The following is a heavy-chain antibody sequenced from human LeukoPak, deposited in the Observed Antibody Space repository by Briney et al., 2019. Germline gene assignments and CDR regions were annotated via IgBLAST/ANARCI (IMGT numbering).Heavy chain of an antibody. CDR3: ARNGGYRRYYGSGYFDY. Sequence: SETLSLTCAVYGGSFSGYYWSWIRQPPGKGLEWIGEINHSGSTDYNPSLKSRVTISVDTSKNQFSLKLSSVTAADTAVYYCARNGGYRRYYGSGYFDYWGQGTLVTVSS. J-gene: IGHJ4*02. V-gene: IGHV4-34*01. CDR1: GGSFSGYY. D-gene: IGHD3-10*01. CDR2: INHSGST.